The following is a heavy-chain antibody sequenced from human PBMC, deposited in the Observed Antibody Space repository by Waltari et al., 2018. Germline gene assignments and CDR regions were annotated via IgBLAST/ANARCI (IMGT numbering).Heavy chain of an antibody. D-gene: IGHD2-2*03. V-gene: IGHV4-4*02. CDR2: MFHDGRT. J-gene: IGHJ4*02. CDR1: GVSIRHSW. Sequence: QVRLLESGPGLVKPSGTLSLPCDVSGVSIRHSWWSWVRQPPGKGLEGIGEMFHDGRTKYNPAREGRVSIFVDQSTNQLLLNLNSVTAADTAVYYCARVDGPGGFDYWGQGTLVTVSS. CDR3: ARVDGPGGFDY.